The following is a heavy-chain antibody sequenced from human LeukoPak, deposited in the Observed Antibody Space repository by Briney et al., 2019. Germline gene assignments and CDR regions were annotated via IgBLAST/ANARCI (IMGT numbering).Heavy chain of an antibody. CDR3: ARDRPYYYVMDV. Sequence: SETLSLTCIVSGGSISSSTYYWGWIRQPPGKGLECIGSIYYSGSTYYNPSLKSRVTISVDTSKNQFSLKLSSVTAADTAVYYCARDRPYYYVMDVWGQGTTVTVSS. V-gene: IGHV4-39*07. CDR1: GGSISSSTYY. J-gene: IGHJ6*02. CDR2: IYYSGST.